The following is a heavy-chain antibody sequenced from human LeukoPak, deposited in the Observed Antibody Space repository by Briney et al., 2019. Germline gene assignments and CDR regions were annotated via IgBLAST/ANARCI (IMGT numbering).Heavy chain of an antibody. D-gene: IGHD3-22*01. J-gene: IGHJ4*02. Sequence: ASVKVSCKASGYTFTSYYMHWVRQAPGQGLEWMGIINPSGGSTSYAQKFQGRVTMTRDTSTSTVYMELSSLRSEDTAVYYCASETGFSSGYLPDYFDYWGQGTLVTVSS. CDR3: ASETGFSSGYLPDYFDY. V-gene: IGHV1-46*01. CDR1: GYTFTSYY. CDR2: INPSGGST.